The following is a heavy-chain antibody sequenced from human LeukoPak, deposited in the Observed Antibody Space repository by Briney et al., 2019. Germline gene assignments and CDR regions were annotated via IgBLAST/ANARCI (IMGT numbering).Heavy chain of an antibody. V-gene: IGHV3-21*01. Sequence: GGSLRLSCAASGFTFSSYSMNWVRPAPGKGLEWVSSISSSSSYKYYADSVKGRFTISRDITKNSLYLKMKSLRAKDTSEYYCARDPSLGDTAMVTPHDYWGQGPLVTVSS. J-gene: IGHJ4*02. CDR1: GFTFSSYS. CDR2: ISSSSSYK. D-gene: IGHD5-18*01. CDR3: ARDPSLGDTAMVTPHDY.